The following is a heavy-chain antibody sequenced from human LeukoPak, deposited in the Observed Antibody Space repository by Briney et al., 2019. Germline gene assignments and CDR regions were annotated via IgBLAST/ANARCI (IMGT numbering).Heavy chain of an antibody. CDR1: GYTFTSYD. J-gene: IGHJ6*03. Sequence: ASVKVSCKASGYTFTSYDINWVRQATGQGLEWMGWMNPNGGNTGYAQKFQGRVTMTRNTSISTAYMELSSLRSEDTAVYYCARRGSGYYYYYMDVWGKGTTVTVSS. CDR3: ARRGSGYYYYYMDV. D-gene: IGHD3-10*01. V-gene: IGHV1-8*01. CDR2: MNPNGGNT.